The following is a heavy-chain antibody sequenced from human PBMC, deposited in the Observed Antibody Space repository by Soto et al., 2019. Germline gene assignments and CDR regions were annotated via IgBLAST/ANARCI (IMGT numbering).Heavy chain of an antibody. V-gene: IGHV4-31*03. CDR3: ARQGYCSGGSCSEPRDWFDP. Sequence: QVQLQESGPGLVKPSQTLSLTCTVSGGSISSGGYYWSWIRQHPGKGLEWIGYIYYSGSTYYNPSLKSRVTISVDTSKNQFSLKLNSVTAADTAVYYCARQGYCSGGSCSEPRDWFDPWGQGTLVTVSS. CDR2: IYYSGST. CDR1: GGSISSGGYY. J-gene: IGHJ5*02. D-gene: IGHD2-15*01.